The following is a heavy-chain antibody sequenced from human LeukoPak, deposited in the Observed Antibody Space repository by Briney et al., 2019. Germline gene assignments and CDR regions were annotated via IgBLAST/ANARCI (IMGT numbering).Heavy chain of an antibody. Sequence: ASVKVSCKASGYTFTSYGISWVRQAPGQGLEWMGWISAYNGNTNYAQKLKGRVTMTTDTSTSTAYMELRSLRSDDTAVYYCARVDIVVVVAATGYFDYWGQGTLVTVSS. V-gene: IGHV1-18*01. D-gene: IGHD2-15*01. CDR1: GYTFTSYG. CDR3: ARVDIVVVVAATGYFDY. CDR2: ISAYNGNT. J-gene: IGHJ4*02.